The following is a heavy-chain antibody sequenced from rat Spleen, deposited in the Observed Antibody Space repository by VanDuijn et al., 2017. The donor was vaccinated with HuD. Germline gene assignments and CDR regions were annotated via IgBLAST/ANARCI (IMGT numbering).Heavy chain of an antibody. CDR1: GFTFSNYV. Sequence: EVELVESGGGLVQPGRSMKLSCAASGFTFSNYVMAWVSQAPTKGLEWVASISTGGGNTYYRDSVKGRFTISRDNAKSTLYLQMDSLRSEDTATYYCTTENYWFAYWGQGTLVTVSS. D-gene: IGHD1-10*01. J-gene: IGHJ3*01. CDR3: TTENYWFAY. V-gene: IGHV5-25*01. CDR2: ISTGGGNT.